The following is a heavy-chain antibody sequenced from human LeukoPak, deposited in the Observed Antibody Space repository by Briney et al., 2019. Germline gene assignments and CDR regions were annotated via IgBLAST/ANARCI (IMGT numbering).Heavy chain of an antibody. CDR3: ARDHNYAIDN. CDR2: IGISSGNT. J-gene: IGHJ4*02. D-gene: IGHD2-2*01. Sequence: GGSLRLSCTASGFPFIDYSMNWVRQAPGKGLEWISYIGISSGNTKYADSVKGRFTISADNAKNSLYLQMNSLRVEDTAVYYCARDHNYAIDNWGQGTLVSVSS. V-gene: IGHV3-48*04. CDR1: GFPFIDYS.